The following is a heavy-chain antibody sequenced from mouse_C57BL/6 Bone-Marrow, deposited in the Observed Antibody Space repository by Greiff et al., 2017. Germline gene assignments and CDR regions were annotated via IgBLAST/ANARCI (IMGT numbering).Heavy chain of an antibody. J-gene: IGHJ3*01. CDR2: ISSGGSYT. Sequence: EVQLVESGGDLVKPGGSLKLSCAASGFTFSSYGMSWVRQTPDKRLEWVATISSGGSYTYYPDSVKGRFTISRDNAKNTLYLQMSSLKSEDTAMYYCARHFPVYYYGSSYPAYWGQGTLVTVSA. V-gene: IGHV5-6*01. CDR3: ARHFPVYYYGSSYPAY. CDR1: GFTFSSYG. D-gene: IGHD1-1*01.